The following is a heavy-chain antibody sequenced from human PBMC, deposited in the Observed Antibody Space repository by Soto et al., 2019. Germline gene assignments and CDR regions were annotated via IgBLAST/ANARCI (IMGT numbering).Heavy chain of an antibody. V-gene: IGHV3-23*01. J-gene: IGHJ5*02. Sequence: EVQLLESGGGLVQPGGSLRLSCAASGFTFSSYAMSWVRQAPGKGLEWVSAISGSGGSTYYADSVKGRFTISRDNSKNTLYLQMNIMRAEDTAVYYCAKDHYYGSGSYRSTWGQGTLVTVSS. CDR2: ISGSGGST. D-gene: IGHD3-10*01. CDR1: GFTFSSYA. CDR3: AKDHYYGSGSYRST.